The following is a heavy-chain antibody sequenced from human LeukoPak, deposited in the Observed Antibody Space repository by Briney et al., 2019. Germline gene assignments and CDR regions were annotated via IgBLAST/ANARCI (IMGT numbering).Heavy chain of an antibody. CDR1: GFTFNNYW. CDR3: ARQLGGSGSY. CDR2: IKQDGGEI. J-gene: IGHJ4*02. V-gene: IGHV3-7*01. D-gene: IGHD3-10*01. Sequence: GGSLRLSCAASGFTFNNYWMSWVRQAPGKGLEWVANIKQDGGEIYYVDSVKGRFTISRDNTKNSVYLQMNSLRAEDTAVYYCARQLGGSGSYWGQGTLVTVSS.